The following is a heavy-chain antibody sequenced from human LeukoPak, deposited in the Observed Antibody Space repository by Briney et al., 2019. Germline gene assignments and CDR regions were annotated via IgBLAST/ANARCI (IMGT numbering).Heavy chain of an antibody. Sequence: PSETLSLTCTVSGGSISSYYWSWIRQPAGKGLEWIGRIYTSGSTNYNPSLKSRVTMSVDTSKNQFSLKLSSVTAADTAAYYCARGPSRYCSSTSCPWMDVWGQGTTVTVSS. CDR1: GGSISSYY. CDR2: IYTSGST. CDR3: ARGPSRYCSSTSCPWMDV. J-gene: IGHJ6*02. V-gene: IGHV4-4*07. D-gene: IGHD2-2*01.